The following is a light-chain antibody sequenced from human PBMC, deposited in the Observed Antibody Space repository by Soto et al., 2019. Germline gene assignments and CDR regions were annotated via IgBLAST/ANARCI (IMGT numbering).Light chain of an antibody. J-gene: IGKJ4*01. CDR3: QQRNGWPLT. CDR2: GAS. CDR1: QSVGTS. V-gene: IGKV3-11*01. Sequence: EIMLTQSPATLSLSPGERATLSCRASQSVGTSLGWYQQKPGQAPRLLIYGASSRATGIPDRFSGGGSGTVFTLTISSLEPEDFALYYCQQRNGWPLTFGGGTRVEIK.